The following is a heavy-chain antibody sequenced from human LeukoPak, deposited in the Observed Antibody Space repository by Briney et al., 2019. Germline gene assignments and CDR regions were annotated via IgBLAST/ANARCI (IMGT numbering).Heavy chain of an antibody. V-gene: IGHV4-34*01. CDR1: GGSFSGYY. Sequence: PSETLSLTCAVYGGSFSGYYWSWTRQPPGKGPEWIGEIKHSGNTNHHTSRKSRVTIAEDTSKHQLSLKLSSVTAADTAVYYCARYQWERSNGYFDLWGRGTLVTVSS. J-gene: IGHJ2*01. D-gene: IGHD1-26*01. CDR2: IKHSGNT. CDR3: ARYQWERSNGYFDL.